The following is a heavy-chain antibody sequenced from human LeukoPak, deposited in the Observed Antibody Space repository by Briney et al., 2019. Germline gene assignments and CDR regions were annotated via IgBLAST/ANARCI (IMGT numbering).Heavy chain of an antibody. Sequence: ASVMVSCKASGYTFTSYGISWVRQAPGQGLEWMGWISAYNGNTNYAQKLQGRVTMTTDTSTSTAYMELRSLRSDDTAVYYCARDCSGGSCYDGVDYWGQGTLVTVSS. CDR2: ISAYNGNT. CDR1: GYTFTSYG. V-gene: IGHV1-18*01. D-gene: IGHD2-15*01. CDR3: ARDCSGGSCYDGVDY. J-gene: IGHJ4*02.